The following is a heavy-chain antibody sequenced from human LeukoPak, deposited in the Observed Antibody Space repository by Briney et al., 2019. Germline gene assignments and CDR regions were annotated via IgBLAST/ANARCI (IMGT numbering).Heavy chain of an antibody. CDR1: GGSISGGGYS. D-gene: IGHD1-26*01. CDR2: INHSGST. J-gene: IGHJ4*02. Sequence: SETLSLTCAVSGGSISGGGYSWSWIRQPPGKGLEWIGEINHSGSTNYNPSLKSRVTISVDTSKNQFSLKLSSVTAADTAVYYCARGTGSGRRGIDYWGQGTLVTVSS. CDR3: ARGTGSGRRGIDY. V-gene: IGHV4-34*01.